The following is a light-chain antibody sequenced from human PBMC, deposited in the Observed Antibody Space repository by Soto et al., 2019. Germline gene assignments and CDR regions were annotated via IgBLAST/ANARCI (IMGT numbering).Light chain of an antibody. CDR2: DVS. V-gene: IGLV2-11*01. Sequence: QSALTQPRSVSGSLGQSVTISCTGTSGDVGGFNYVSWYQQHPGKAPKLMVYDVSARPSGVPDRFSGSKSGNTASLTISGLQAEDEADYYCSSYAGSYTVVFGTGTKVTVL. CDR1: SGDVGGFNY. J-gene: IGLJ1*01. CDR3: SSYAGSYTVV.